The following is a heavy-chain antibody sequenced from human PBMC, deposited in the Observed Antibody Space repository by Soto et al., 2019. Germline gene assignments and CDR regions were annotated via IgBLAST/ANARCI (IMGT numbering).Heavy chain of an antibody. J-gene: IGHJ1*01. V-gene: IGHV1-46*01. CDR2: INPVGDTT. CDR1: GFTFTNYS. Sequence: GASVKVSCKASGFTFTNYSMHWVRQAPGQGLEWMGIINPVGDTTSYAQKFQGRVTMTRDTSTSTVYMELSSLRSEDTAVYYCARYIAARQAEYFQHWGQGTLVTVSS. D-gene: IGHD6-6*01. CDR3: ARYIAARQAEYFQH.